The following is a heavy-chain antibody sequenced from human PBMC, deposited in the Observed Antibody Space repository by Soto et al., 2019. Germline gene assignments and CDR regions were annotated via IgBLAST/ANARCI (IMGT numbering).Heavy chain of an antibody. J-gene: IGHJ6*02. CDR1: GFTFNNYA. D-gene: IGHD6-13*01. CDR2: IGGSGDWT. CDR3: ARTAQYSSSWRPYYYYGMDV. V-gene: IGHV3-23*01. Sequence: SGGSLRLSCAASGFTFNNYAMSWVRQAPGKGLEWVSAIGGSGDWTYYADSVKGRFTISRDNSKNTLYLQMNSLRAEDTAVYYWARTAQYSSSWRPYYYYGMDVWGQGTTVTVS.